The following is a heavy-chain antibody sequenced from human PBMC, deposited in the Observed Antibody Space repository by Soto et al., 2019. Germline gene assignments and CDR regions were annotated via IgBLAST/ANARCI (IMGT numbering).Heavy chain of an antibody. Sequence: EVQLVESGGGLVKPGGSLRLSCAASGFTFSNAWMSWVRQAPGKGLEWVGRIKSKTDGGTTDYAAPVKGRFTISRDDSKNTLYLQMNSLKTEDTAVYYCTTDSTTTVTYYYYYGMDVWGQGTTVTVSS. CDR1: GFTFSNAW. V-gene: IGHV3-15*01. CDR2: IKSKTDGGTT. CDR3: TTDSTTTVTYYYYYGMDV. J-gene: IGHJ6*02. D-gene: IGHD4-17*01.